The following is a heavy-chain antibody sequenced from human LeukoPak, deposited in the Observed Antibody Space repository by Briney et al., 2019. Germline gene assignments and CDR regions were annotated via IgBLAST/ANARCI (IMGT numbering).Heavy chain of an antibody. CDR2: IYTSGST. D-gene: IGHD2-15*01. V-gene: IGHV4-4*08. CDR3: ARMGPYCSGGSCYSGDY. CDR1: GGSISSYY. Sequence: PSETLSLTCTVSGGSISSYYWSWIRQPPGKGLEWIGYIYTSGSTNYNPSLKSRVTISVDTSKNQFSLKLSSVTAADTAVYYCARMGPYCSGGSCYSGDYWGQGTLVTVSS. J-gene: IGHJ4*02.